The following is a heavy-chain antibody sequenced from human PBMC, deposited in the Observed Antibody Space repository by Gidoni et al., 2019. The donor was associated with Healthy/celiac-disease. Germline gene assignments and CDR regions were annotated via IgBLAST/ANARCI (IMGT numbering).Heavy chain of an antibody. CDR3: AREDLYSYGPFVY. D-gene: IGHD5-18*01. Sequence: QLQLQESGPGLVKPSETLSLTCTVSGGSISSSSYYWCWIRQPPGKGLEWIGSIYYSGSTYYNPSLKSRVTISVDTSKNQFSLKLSSVTAADTAVYYCAREDLYSYGPFVYWGQGTLVTVSS. V-gene: IGHV4-39*07. J-gene: IGHJ4*02. CDR1: GGSISSSSYY. CDR2: IYYSGST.